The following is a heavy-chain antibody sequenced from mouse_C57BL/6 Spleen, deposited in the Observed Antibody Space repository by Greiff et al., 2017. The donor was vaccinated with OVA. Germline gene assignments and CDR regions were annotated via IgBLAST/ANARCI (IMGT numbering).Heavy chain of an antibody. CDR2: INYDGSST. CDR1: GFTFSDYY. Sequence: DVMLVESEGGLVQPGSSMKLSCTASGFTFSDYYMAWVRQVPEKGLEWVANINYDGSSTYYLDSLKSRFIISRDNAKNILYLQMSSLKSEDTATYYCARDLGDYDAMDYWGQGTSVTVSS. J-gene: IGHJ4*01. D-gene: IGHD2-14*01. V-gene: IGHV5-16*01. CDR3: ARDLGDYDAMDY.